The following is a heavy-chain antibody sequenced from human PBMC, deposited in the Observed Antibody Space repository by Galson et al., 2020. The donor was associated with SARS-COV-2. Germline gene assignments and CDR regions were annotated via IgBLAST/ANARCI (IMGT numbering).Heavy chain of an antibody. D-gene: IGHD3-22*01. J-gene: IGHJ5*02. Sequence: SCAASGFTFSTYAMSWVRQAPGKGLEWVSAISSADTTYYADSVKGRFTISRDNSKNTLYLKMNSLRAEDTAVYYCVTVVISFAFDPWGQGTLVSVSS. CDR3: VTVVISFAFDP. V-gene: IGHV3-23*01. CDR1: GFTFSTYA. CDR2: ISSADTT.